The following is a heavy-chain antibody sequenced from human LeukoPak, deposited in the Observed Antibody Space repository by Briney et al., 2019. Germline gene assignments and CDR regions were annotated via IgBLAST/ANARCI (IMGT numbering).Heavy chain of an antibody. Sequence: ASVKVSCKASGYTFTGYYMHWVRQAPGQGLEWMGWINPNSGGTNYAQKFQGRVTMTRDTSISTAYMELSRLRSDDTAVYYCARGGSDCSSTSCYTKSPPHYYYYYYMDVWGKGTTVTVSS. CDR1: GYTFTGYY. CDR3: ARGGSDCSSTSCYTKSPPHYYYYYYMDV. CDR2: INPNSGGT. D-gene: IGHD2-2*02. V-gene: IGHV1-2*02. J-gene: IGHJ6*03.